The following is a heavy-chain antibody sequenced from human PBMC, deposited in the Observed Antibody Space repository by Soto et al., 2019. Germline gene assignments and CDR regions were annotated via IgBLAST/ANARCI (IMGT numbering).Heavy chain of an antibody. CDR3: ARHCRNTPIEQLRHYAMDV. CDR2: FYYSGST. CDR1: GDFITSGVYY. D-gene: IGHD2-15*01. J-gene: IGHJ6*02. Sequence: PSETLSLTCTVSGDFITSGVYYWCWIRQPPGKGLEWIGSFYYSGSTHYNPSLKSRVTMSVDTSKHQLSLMLTSVTAADSAVYYCARHCRNTPIEQLRHYAMDVWGQGTTVTVSS. V-gene: IGHV4-39*01.